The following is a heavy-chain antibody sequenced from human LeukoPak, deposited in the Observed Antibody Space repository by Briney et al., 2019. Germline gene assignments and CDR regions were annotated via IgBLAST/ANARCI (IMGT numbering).Heavy chain of an antibody. Sequence: GGSLRLSCEASGFTFSSYSMNWVRQAPGKGLEWVSSISSSSSYIYYADSVKGRFTISRDNAKNSLYLQMNSLRAEDTAVYYCARAHYPTYYYDSSGYYATDYWGQGTLVTVSS. V-gene: IGHV3-21*01. D-gene: IGHD3-22*01. CDR3: ARAHYPTYYYDSSGYYATDY. CDR2: ISSSSSYI. CDR1: GFTFSSYS. J-gene: IGHJ4*02.